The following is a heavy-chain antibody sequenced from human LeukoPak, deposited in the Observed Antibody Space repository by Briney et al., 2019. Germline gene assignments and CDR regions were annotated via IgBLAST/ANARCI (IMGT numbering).Heavy chain of an antibody. CDR2: INPNSGGT. Sequence: GASVKVSCKASGYTFTGNYMHWVRQAPGQGLEWMGWINPNSGGTNYARKFQGRVTMTRDTSITTAYMELRRLRSDDTAVYYCARVGSMYFDILTGSPDWFDPWGQGTLVTVSS. D-gene: IGHD3-9*01. CDR1: GYTFTGNY. CDR3: ARVGSMYFDILTGSPDWFDP. J-gene: IGHJ5*02. V-gene: IGHV1-2*02.